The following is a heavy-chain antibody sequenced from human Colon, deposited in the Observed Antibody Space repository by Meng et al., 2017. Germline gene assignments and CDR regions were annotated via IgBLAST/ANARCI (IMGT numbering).Heavy chain of an antibody. CDR3: ARDRKHYGERGWFDP. J-gene: IGHJ5*02. V-gene: IGHV4-30-4*01. CDR1: GGSSCSGDYY. Sequence: QGQVQESGPGLVQPSQTLSLACTVSGGSSCSGDYYWSWIRQPPGKGLEWIGYIYYSGSTYSNASLKSRVTISIDRSKNQFSLKLSSVTAADTAVYYCARDRKHYGERGWFDPWGQGTLVTVSS. CDR2: IYYSGST. D-gene: IGHD4-17*01.